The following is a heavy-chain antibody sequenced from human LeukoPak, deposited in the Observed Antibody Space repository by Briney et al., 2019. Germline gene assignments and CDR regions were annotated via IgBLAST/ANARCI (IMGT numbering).Heavy chain of an antibody. D-gene: IGHD3-3*01. CDR2: INLSDGAA. J-gene: IGHJ5*02. CDR3: ARSKTPRRSIIFGVVIKGGVFDP. Sequence: ASVTLSFNSSGYTFTTYYLHWFRHPPGQGHELLGIINLSDGAASYAQKFQGRVTLTANTSTSTVYMELLSLRSEDTAMYYCARSKTPRRSIIFGVVIKGGVFDPWGQGTLVTVSS. V-gene: IGHV1-46*01. CDR1: GYTFTTYY.